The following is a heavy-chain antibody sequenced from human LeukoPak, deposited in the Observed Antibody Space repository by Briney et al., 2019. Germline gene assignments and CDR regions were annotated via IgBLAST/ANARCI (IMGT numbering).Heavy chain of an antibody. Sequence: GEPLKISCMGSGYSFTSYWSGWVRHMPGKGLEWMGIIYPGDSDTRYSPSLQAQVTISADKPICTAYLHLTSLKASDTALYCCAKQYGSSTSCYGRFDYWGQGTLVTVSS. D-gene: IGHD2-2*01. CDR3: AKQYGSSTSCYGRFDY. CDR2: IYPGDSDT. V-gene: IGHV5-51*01. J-gene: IGHJ4*02. CDR1: GYSFTSYW.